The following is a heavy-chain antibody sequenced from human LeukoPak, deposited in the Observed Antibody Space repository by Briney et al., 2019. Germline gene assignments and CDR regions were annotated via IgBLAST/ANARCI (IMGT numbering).Heavy chain of an antibody. CDR3: ARDAYDSSGYGVLGFDY. V-gene: IGHV4-30-4*01. D-gene: IGHD3-22*01. CDR2: IYYSGST. Sequence: SQTLSLTCTVSGGSISSGDYYWSWIRQPPGKGLEWIGYIYYSGSTYYNPSLKSRVTISVDTSKNQFSLKLSSVTVADTAVYYCARDAYDSSGYGVLGFDYWGQGTLVTVSS. J-gene: IGHJ4*02. CDR1: GGSISSGDYY.